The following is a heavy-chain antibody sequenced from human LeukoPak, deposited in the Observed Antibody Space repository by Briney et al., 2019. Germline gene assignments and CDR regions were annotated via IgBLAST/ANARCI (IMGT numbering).Heavy chain of an antibody. Sequence: GASVKVSCKASGYTFTGYYMHWVRQAPGQGLEWMGRINPNSGGTNYAQKFQGGVTMARDTSTSTAYMELSRLRSDDTAVYYCAREAGSWFGESWGQGTLVTVSS. J-gene: IGHJ5*02. CDR2: INPNSGGT. D-gene: IGHD3-10*01. CDR3: AREAGSWFGES. CDR1: GYTFTGYY. V-gene: IGHV1-2*06.